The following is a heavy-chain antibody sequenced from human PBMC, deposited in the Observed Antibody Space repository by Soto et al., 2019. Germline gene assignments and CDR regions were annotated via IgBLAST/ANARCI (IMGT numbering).Heavy chain of an antibody. CDR1: GYAFTTIF. Sequence: ASVKVSCKTSGYAFTTIFLHWLRQAPGQRLEWMGWINPANGVTMYSQKFLGRVSNTRDTSATTAYMELTSLTSDDTAVYYCARGPSCGCFDFWGQGTLVTVSS. V-gene: IGHV1-3*01. D-gene: IGHD5-12*01. CDR3: ARGPSCGCFDF. J-gene: IGHJ4*02. CDR2: INPANGVT.